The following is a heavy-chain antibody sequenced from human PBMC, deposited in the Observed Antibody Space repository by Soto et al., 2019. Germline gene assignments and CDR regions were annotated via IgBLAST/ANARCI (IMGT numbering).Heavy chain of an antibody. V-gene: IGHV3-48*01. Sequence: EVQLVESGGGLVQPGGSLRLSCAASGFTFSSYSMNWVRQATGKGLEWVSYISSSSSTIYYADSVKGRFTISRDNAKNSLYLQMNSLRAENTAVYYWAREADFLNWFDPWGQGTLVTVSS. D-gene: IGHD3-3*01. CDR3: AREADFLNWFDP. J-gene: IGHJ5*02. CDR2: ISSSSSTI. CDR1: GFTFSSYS.